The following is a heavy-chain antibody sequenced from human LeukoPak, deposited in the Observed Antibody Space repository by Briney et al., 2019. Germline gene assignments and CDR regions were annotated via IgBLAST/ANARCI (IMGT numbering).Heavy chain of an antibody. CDR1: GFIFSTYA. J-gene: IGHJ3*02. Sequence: GGSLRLSCVASGFIFSTYAMHWVRQAPGTGLEWVAVISYDGTNKYYADSLKGRFTISRDNSKNTMYLQVNSLRPGDTAVYYCAKDFYDTSANGAFDIWGHGTMVSVSS. CDR3: AKDFYDTSANGAFDI. V-gene: IGHV3-30*18. CDR2: ISYDGTNK. D-gene: IGHD2/OR15-2a*01.